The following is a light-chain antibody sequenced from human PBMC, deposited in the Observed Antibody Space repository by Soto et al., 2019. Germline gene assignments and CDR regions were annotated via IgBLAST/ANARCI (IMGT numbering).Light chain of an antibody. CDR1: QGFTNY. J-gene: IGKJ5*01. CDR3: QKYNTAPYP. Sequence: DFQMTQSPSSLSASVGDTFTLTCRASQGFTNYLAWYHQKPGKAPKLLISAASTLQSGVPPRFSASGSGTHFTLPISTLQPKDAAPYYCQKYNTAPYPFGQGTRLAIK. CDR2: AAS. V-gene: IGKV1-27*01.